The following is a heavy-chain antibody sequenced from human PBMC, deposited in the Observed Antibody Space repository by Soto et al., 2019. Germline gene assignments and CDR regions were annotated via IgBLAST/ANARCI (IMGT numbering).Heavy chain of an antibody. J-gene: IGHJ5*02. D-gene: IGHD3-3*01. CDR2: ISAYNGNT. V-gene: IGHV1-18*01. CDR1: GYTFTSYG. CDR3: ARIPPNTIFGVVIDRKNWFDP. Sequence: GASVKVSCKASGYTFTSYGISWVRQAPGQGLEWMGWISAYNGNTNYAQKLQGRVTMTTDTSTSTAYMELRSLRSDDTAVYYCARIPPNTIFGVVIDRKNWFDPWGQGTLVTVSS.